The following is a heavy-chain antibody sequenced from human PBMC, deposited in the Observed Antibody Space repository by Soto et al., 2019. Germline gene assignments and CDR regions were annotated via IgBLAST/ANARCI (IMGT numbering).Heavy chain of an antibody. Sequence: HPGGSLRLSCAASGFTFSSYGMHWVRQAPGKGLEWVAVISYDGSNKYYADSVKGRFTISRDNSKNTLYLQMNSLRAEDTAVYYCAKEYGDYDAFDIWGQGTMVTVSS. D-gene: IGHD4-17*01. V-gene: IGHV3-30*18. CDR3: AKEYGDYDAFDI. CDR2: ISYDGSNK. CDR1: GFTFSSYG. J-gene: IGHJ3*02.